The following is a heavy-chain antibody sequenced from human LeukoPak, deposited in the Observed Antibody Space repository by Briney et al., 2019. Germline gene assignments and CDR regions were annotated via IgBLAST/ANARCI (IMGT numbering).Heavy chain of an antibody. J-gene: IGHJ5*02. CDR2: TYYRSKWSS. CDR1: GDSVSSTSAT. CDR3: ARGPGWVDP. D-gene: IGHD2-2*01. Sequence: SQTLSLTCALSGDSVSSTSATWNWLRQSPSRGVEWLGRTYYRSKWSSDYAVSVKGRITVKSDTSKNQFSLQLNSVTPEDTAVYYCARGPGWVDPWGQGTLVTVSS. V-gene: IGHV6-1*01.